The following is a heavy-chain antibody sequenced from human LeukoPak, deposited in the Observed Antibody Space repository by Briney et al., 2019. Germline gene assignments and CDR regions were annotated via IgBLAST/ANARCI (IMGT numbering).Heavy chain of an antibody. D-gene: IGHD1-26*01. Sequence: GGSLRLSXAASGFSFTNHAMHWVRQAPGRGLEWVTFIQFDGTDKFYSDSVKGRFTISRDTSKNTLYLQMNSLRTDDTAVYYCAKEGASTSGFDYWGRGTLVTVSS. J-gene: IGHJ4*02. CDR3: AKEGASTSGFDY. CDR2: IQFDGTDK. V-gene: IGHV3-30*02. CDR1: GFSFTNHA.